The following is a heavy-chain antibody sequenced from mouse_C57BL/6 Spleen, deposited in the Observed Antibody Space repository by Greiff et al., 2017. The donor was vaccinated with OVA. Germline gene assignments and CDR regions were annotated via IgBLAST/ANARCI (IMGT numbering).Heavy chain of an antibody. D-gene: IGHD4-1*01. Sequence: QVHVKQSGAELVRPGASVKLSCKASGYTFTDYYINWVKQRPGQGLEWIARIYPGSGNTYYNEKFKGKATLTAEKSSSTAYMQLSSLTSEDSAVYFCAINWDYFDYWGQGTTLTVSS. CDR1: GYTFTDYY. CDR3: AINWDYFDY. CDR2: IYPGSGNT. J-gene: IGHJ2*01. V-gene: IGHV1-76*01.